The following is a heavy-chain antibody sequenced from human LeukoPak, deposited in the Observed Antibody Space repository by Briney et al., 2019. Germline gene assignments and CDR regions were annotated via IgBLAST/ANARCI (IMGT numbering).Heavy chain of an antibody. CDR1: GYTITDLS. V-gene: IGHV1-24*01. J-gene: IGHJ1*01. CDR3: AGDYSESSDYWFGH. CDR2: FDPEDGET. D-gene: IGHD3-22*01. Sequence: ASVRVSCKVSGYTITDLSIHWVRQAPGKGLEWMGGFDPEDGETINAQKFQGRVTMTGDTSTDTAYMELSSLRSEDTAVYYCAGDYSESSDYWFGHWGQGTRVTVSS.